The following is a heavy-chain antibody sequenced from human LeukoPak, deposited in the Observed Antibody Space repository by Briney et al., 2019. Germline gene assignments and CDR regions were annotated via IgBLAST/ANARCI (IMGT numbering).Heavy chain of an antibody. Sequence: SETLSLTCTVSGGPISSSSYYWCWIRHPPGKGLGWIGYIHYSGSTHYNPSLKSRATIAVASSKNQVSLKLTSVTAANTAVYYCARLIYGGYPDYWGQGTLVTVSS. CDR3: ARLIYGGYPDY. V-gene: IGHV4-61*01. J-gene: IGHJ4*02. CDR2: IHYSGST. D-gene: IGHD1-26*01. CDR1: GGPISSSSYY.